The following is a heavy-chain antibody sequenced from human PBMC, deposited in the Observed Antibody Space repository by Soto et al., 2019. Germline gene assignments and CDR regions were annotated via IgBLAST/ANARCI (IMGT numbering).Heavy chain of an antibody. J-gene: IGHJ5*02. CDR1: GYTSTGYY. CDR2: IIPDSGAT. D-gene: IGHD3-3*01. CDR3: ARGDRSAICGVFSWFDR. V-gene: IGHV1-2*02. Sequence: ASVKVSCKASGYTSTGYYIHWVLQAPGQGLECMAWIIPDSGATNYTQKFQGRVTMTSETSTNTACLERSRLRSDDTAVYFCARGDRSAICGVFSWFDRWGKGTLVTVSS.